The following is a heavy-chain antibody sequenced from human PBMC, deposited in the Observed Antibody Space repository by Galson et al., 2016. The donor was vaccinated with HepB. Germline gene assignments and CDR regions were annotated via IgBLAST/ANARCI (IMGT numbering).Heavy chain of an antibody. CDR1: GFTFNNYA. Sequence: SLRLSCAASGFTFNNYAMSWVRQAPGKGLEWVSGINSNGGHTYYADSVKGRFSISRDNSKNTLYLQMSSLRVEDTAVYYCAEGYLGYCSSRTCDRGVGSNYWGQGTLVTVSS. CDR2: INSNGGHT. D-gene: IGHD2-2*01. J-gene: IGHJ4*02. V-gene: IGHV3-23*01. CDR3: AEGYLGYCSSRTCDRGVGSNY.